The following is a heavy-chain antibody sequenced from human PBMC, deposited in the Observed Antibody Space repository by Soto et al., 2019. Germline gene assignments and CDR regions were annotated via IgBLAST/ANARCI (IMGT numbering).Heavy chain of an antibody. J-gene: IGHJ4*02. CDR1: GYTFTGYA. CDR2: INAGNGNT. Sequence: QVQLLQSGAEEKKPGASVKVSCKASGYTFTGYAMHWVRQAPGQRLEWMGWINAGNGNTKYSQKFQGRVTITRDTSASTAYMELSSLRSEDTAVYYCARALAVAADFDYWGQGTLVTVSS. D-gene: IGHD6-19*01. CDR3: ARALAVAADFDY. V-gene: IGHV1-3*05.